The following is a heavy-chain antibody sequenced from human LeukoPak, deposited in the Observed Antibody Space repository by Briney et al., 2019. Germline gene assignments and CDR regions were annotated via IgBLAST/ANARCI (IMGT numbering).Heavy chain of an antibody. V-gene: IGHV1-2*02. J-gene: IGHJ4*02. D-gene: IGHD3-9*01. CDR2: INPNSGGT. Sequence: ASVKVSCKASGYTFTGYYMHWVRQAPGQGLEWMGWINPNSGGTNYAQKFQGRVTMTRDTSISTANMELNRLTSDDTAVYYCARDYDILTGYFSPPDYWGQGTLVTVSS. CDR3: ARDYDILTGYFSPPDY. CDR1: GYTFTGYY.